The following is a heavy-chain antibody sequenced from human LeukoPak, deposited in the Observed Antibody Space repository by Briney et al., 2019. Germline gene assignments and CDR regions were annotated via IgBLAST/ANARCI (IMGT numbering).Heavy chain of an antibody. D-gene: IGHD2-15*01. Sequence: PSETLSLTCTVSGGSISISSYYWGWIRQPPGKGLEWIGSIYYSGSTYYNPSLKSRVTISVDTSKNQFSLKLSSVTAADTAVYYCATQRGYCSGGSCFTYFDYWGQGTLVTVSS. J-gene: IGHJ4*02. V-gene: IGHV4-39*07. CDR3: ATQRGYCSGGSCFTYFDY. CDR2: IYYSGST. CDR1: GGSISISSYY.